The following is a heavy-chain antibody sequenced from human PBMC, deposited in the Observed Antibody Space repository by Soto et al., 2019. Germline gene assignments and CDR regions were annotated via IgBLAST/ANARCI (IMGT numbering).Heavy chain of an antibody. V-gene: IGHV1-18*01. CDR3: ARPPSVKGYYYYYGMDV. CDR1: GYTFTSYG. J-gene: IGHJ6*02. CDR2: ISAYNGNT. Sequence: ASVKVSCKASGYTFTSYGISWVRQAPGQGLEWMGWISAYNGNTNYAQKLQGRVTMTTDTSTSTAYMELRSLRSDDTAVYYCARPPSVKGYYYYYGMDVWGQGTTVTVSS.